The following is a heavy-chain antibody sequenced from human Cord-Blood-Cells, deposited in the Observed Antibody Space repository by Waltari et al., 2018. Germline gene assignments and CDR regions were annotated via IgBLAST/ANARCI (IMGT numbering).Heavy chain of an antibody. J-gene: IGHJ3*02. CDR3: ARFFTGCSSTSCYYNAFDI. Sequence: VQLVQSGAEVKKPGASVKVSCKASGYTCTGYYMPWVRQAPGQGLEWMGWINPNSGGTNYAQKFQGRVTMTRDTSISTAYMELSRLRSDDTAVYYCARFFTGCSSTSCYYNAFDIWGQGTMVTVSS. CDR1: GYTCTGYY. CDR2: INPNSGGT. D-gene: IGHD2-2*01. V-gene: IGHV1-2*02.